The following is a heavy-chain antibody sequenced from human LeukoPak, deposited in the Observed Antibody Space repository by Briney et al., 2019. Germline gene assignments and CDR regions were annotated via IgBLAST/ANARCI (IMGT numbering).Heavy chain of an antibody. V-gene: IGHV3-74*01. J-gene: IGHJ3*02. CDR3: AKDIEDGSALPFKGAFDI. CDR1: GFTFSSYW. D-gene: IGHD2-15*01. CDR2: INSDGSST. Sequence: PGGSLRLSCAASGFTFSSYWMHWVRQAPGKGLVWVSRINSDGSSTSYADSVKGRFTISRDNAKNSLYLQMNSLRAEDTALYYCAKDIEDGSALPFKGAFDIWGQGTMVTVSS.